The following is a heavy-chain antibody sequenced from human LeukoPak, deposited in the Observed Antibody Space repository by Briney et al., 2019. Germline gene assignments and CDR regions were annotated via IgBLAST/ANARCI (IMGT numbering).Heavy chain of an antibody. CDR2: IYYSGST. D-gene: IGHD6-19*01. CDR3: ARSIAVAGLTWFDP. V-gene: IGHV4-59*11. J-gene: IGHJ5*02. Sequence: PPETLSLTCTVSGGSISSHYWSWIRQPPGKGLEWIGYIYYSGSTNYNPSLKSRVTISVDTSKNQFSLKLSSVTAADTAVYYCARSIAVAGLTWFDPWGQGTLVTVSS. CDR1: GGSISSHY.